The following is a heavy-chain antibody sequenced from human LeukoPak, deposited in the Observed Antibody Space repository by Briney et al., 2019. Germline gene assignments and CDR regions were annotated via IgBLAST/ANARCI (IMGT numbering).Heavy chain of an antibody. D-gene: IGHD5-18*01. Sequence: SETLSLTCTVSGGSISSSSYYWGWIRQPPGKGLEWIGSIYYSGSTYYNPSLKSRVTISVDTSKNQFSLKLSSVTAADTAVYYCARQLWFFLDYYYYGMDVWGQGTLVTVSS. J-gene: IGHJ6*02. CDR3: ARQLWFFLDYYYYGMDV. CDR1: GGSISSSSYY. CDR2: IYYSGST. V-gene: IGHV4-39*01.